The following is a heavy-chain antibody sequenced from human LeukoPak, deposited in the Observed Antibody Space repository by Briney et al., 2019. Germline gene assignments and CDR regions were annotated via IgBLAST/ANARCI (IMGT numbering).Heavy chain of an antibody. CDR2: INHSGST. CDR3: ARGSKYYDILG. V-gene: IGHV4-61*01. Sequence: PSETLSLACSVSGGSVSSGISYWSWIRQPPGEGLEWIGEINHSGSTNYNPSLKSRVTISVDTSKNQFSLKLSSVTAADTAVYYCARGSKYYDILGWGQGTLVTVSS. D-gene: IGHD3-9*01. CDR1: GGSVSSGISY. J-gene: IGHJ4*02.